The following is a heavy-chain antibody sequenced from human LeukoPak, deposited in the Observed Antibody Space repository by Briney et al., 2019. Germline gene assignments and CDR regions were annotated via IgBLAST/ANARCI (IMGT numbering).Heavy chain of an antibody. CDR3: ARFRAGAGDF. J-gene: IGHJ4*02. CDR2: INPDGTTI. V-gene: IGHV3-74*01. Sequence: GGSLRLSCAASGFTFRHYWMHWVRQVPGKGLVWVSRINPDGTTINYADSVRGRFAISRDNAKNTLHLEMNGLRADDTAVYYCARFRAGAGDFWGQGTLVTVSS. D-gene: IGHD4/OR15-4a*01. CDR1: GFTFRHYW.